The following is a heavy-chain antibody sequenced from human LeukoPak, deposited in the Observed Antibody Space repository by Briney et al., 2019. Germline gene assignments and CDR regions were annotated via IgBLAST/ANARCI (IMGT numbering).Heavy chain of an antibody. D-gene: IGHD3-22*01. CDR2: IYYSGST. CDR1: GASISNSGYY. V-gene: IGHV4-39*07. Sequence: PSETLSLTCTVSGASISNSGYYWGWLRQPPGKGLEWIGSIYYSGSTYYNPSLKSRVTISVDTSKNQFSLKLSSVTAADTAVYYGASSPYDSSGYPNWFDPWGQGTLATVSS. J-gene: IGHJ5*02. CDR3: ASSPYDSSGYPNWFDP.